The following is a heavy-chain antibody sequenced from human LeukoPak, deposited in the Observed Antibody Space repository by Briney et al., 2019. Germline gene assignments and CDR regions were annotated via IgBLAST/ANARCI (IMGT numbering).Heavy chain of an antibody. CDR1: GGSISSYY. CDR2: IYYSGST. Sequence: SETLSLTCTVSGGSISSYYWSWIRQPPGKGLEWIGYIYYSGSTNYNPSLKSRVTISVDTSKNQFSLKLSSVTVADTAVYYCARVPIYYYDSSPTGPLYYFDYWGQGTLVTVSS. J-gene: IGHJ4*02. CDR3: ARVPIYYYDSSPTGPLYYFDY. V-gene: IGHV4-59*01. D-gene: IGHD3-22*01.